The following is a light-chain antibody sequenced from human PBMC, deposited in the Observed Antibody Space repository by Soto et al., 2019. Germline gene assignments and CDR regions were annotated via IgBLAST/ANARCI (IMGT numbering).Light chain of an antibody. J-gene: IGLJ3*02. Sequence: QSVLTQPPSASGTPGQKVTISCSGNTSNIGSNTVNWYQQFPGTAPKFLIFSTTQRPSGAPARFSGSKSGTSASLAIGGLQPDDEAHYYCGAWDNSLKGWVFGGGTKVTVL. CDR3: GAWDNSLKGWV. CDR2: STT. CDR1: TSNIGSNT. V-gene: IGLV1-44*01.